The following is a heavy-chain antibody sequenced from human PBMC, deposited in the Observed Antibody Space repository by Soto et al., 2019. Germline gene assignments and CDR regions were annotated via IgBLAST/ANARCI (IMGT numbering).Heavy chain of an antibody. CDR2: IKQDGSEK. Sequence: GGSLRLSCAASGFTFSSYWMSWVRQAPGKGLEWVANIKQDGSEKYYVDSVKGRFTISRDNAKNSLYLQMNSLRAEDTAVYYCVSTGYSNYRNYYYYYMDVWGKGTTVTVSS. CDR3: VSTGYSNYRNYYYYYMDV. D-gene: IGHD4-4*01. CDR1: GFTFSSYW. V-gene: IGHV3-7*01. J-gene: IGHJ6*03.